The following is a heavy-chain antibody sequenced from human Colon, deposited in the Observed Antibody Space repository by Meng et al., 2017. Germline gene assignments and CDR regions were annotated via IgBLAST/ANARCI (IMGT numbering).Heavy chain of an antibody. D-gene: IGHD6-19*01. Sequence: GESLKISCAVSGFTVSSNYMTWVRQAPGKGLEWVSVIYSGGNTDYADSVKGRFTISRDNSKNTLYLQMNSLTVKDSAVYYCASSIRNSGWYPQDSWGQGTLVTGSS. V-gene: IGHV3-66*02. CDR2: IYSGGNT. CDR1: GFTVSSNY. J-gene: IGHJ4*02. CDR3: ASSIRNSGWYPQDS.